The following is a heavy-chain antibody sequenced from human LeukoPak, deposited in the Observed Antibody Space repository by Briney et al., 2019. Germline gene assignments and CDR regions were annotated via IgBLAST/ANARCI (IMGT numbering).Heavy chain of an antibody. J-gene: IGHJ3*02. CDR1: GFTVSTTY. V-gene: IGHV3-66*01. D-gene: IGHD3-22*01. CDR3: ARASYDGDGFDI. CDR2: IYSGGST. Sequence: PGGSLRLSCAASGFTVSTTYMGWVRQAPGKGLEWVSVIYSGGSTYYADSVKGRFTISRDSSKNTLYLQMNSLRAEDTATYYCARASYDGDGFDIWGQGTMVSVSS.